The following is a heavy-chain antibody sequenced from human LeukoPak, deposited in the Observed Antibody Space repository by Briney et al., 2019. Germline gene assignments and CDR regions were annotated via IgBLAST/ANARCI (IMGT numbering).Heavy chain of an antibody. J-gene: IGHJ4*02. Sequence: PGGSLRLSCVASGFTLSASYMTWVRQAPGKGLEWVSTISGSGSAEDYADSVKGRFTISRDNAKSSMSLEMNTLRAEDTAVYYCARDLSWRSRVYDLWGQGTLVTVSS. CDR1: GFTLSASY. CDR3: ARDLSWRSRVYDL. V-gene: IGHV3-11*04. D-gene: IGHD2/OR15-2a*01. CDR2: ISGSGSAE.